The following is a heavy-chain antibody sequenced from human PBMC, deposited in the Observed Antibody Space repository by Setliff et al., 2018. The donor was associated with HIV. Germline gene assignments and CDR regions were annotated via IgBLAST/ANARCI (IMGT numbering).Heavy chain of an antibody. CDR3: AGHGQSFDFSIASEGYYFDS. D-gene: IGHD3-3*01. Sequence: PSETLSLTCTVSGGSITSAPYNWGWIRQPPGKGLEWVGSLFSRGTTYYHPSLKSRVTISLDTSQNHFSLKLTSVTAADTAVYYCAGHGQSFDFSIASEGYYFDSWGQGTLVTVSS. J-gene: IGHJ4*02. CDR2: LFSRGTT. V-gene: IGHV4-39*01. CDR1: GGSITSAPYN.